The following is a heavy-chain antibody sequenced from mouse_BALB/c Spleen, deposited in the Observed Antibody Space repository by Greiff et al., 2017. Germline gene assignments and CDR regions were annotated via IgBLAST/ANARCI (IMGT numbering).Heavy chain of an antibody. D-gene: IGHD1-1*01. J-gene: IGHJ3*01. V-gene: IGHV1S137*01. CDR3: ARWGITGFAY. CDR2: ISTYYGDA. Sequence: VQLQQSGAELVRPGVSVKISCKGSGYTFTDYAMHWVKQSHAKSLEWIGVISTYYGDASYNQKFKGKATMTVDKSSSTAYMELARLTSEDSAIYYCARWGITGFAYWGQGTLVTVSA. CDR1: GYTFTDYA.